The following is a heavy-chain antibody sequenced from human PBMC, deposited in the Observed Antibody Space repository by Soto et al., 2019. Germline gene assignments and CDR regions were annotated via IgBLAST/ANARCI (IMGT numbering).Heavy chain of an antibody. J-gene: IGHJ6*02. Sequence: PGGSLRLSCAASGFTFSSYAMHWVRQAPGKGLEWVAVISYDGSNKYYADSVKGRFTISRDNSKNTLYLQMNSLRAEDTAVYYCARGEMIYSGMDVWGQGTTVTVSS. D-gene: IGHD3-22*01. CDR2: ISYDGSNK. CDR1: GFTFSSYA. CDR3: ARGEMIYSGMDV. V-gene: IGHV3-30-3*01.